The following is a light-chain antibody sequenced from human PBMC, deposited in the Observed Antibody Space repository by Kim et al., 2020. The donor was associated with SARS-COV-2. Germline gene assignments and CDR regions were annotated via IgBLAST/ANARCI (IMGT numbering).Light chain of an antibody. V-gene: IGKV3-15*01. Sequence: VSPGGRATLSCGASQTVSSNLAWYQQKPGQAPRLLIYGASTRATGIPARFSGSGSGSEFTLTISSLQSEDSAVYYCQQYNNWPPNTFGQGTKLEI. CDR3: QQYNNWPPNT. CDR1: QTVSSN. J-gene: IGKJ2*01. CDR2: GAS.